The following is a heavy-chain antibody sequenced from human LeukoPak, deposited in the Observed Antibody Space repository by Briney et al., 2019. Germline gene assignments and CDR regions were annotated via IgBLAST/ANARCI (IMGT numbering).Heavy chain of an antibody. J-gene: IGHJ4*02. CDR1: GYTFSGYY. V-gene: IGHV1-2*02. Sequence: ASVKVSCKASGYTFSGYYMHWVRQAPGQGLEWMGWINPNSGGTNYAQKFQGRVTMTRDTSISTAYMELSRLRSDDTAVYYCAREGGYDFWSGRSQYFDCWGQGTLVTVSS. CDR2: INPNSGGT. CDR3: AREGGYDFWSGRSQYFDC. D-gene: IGHD3-3*01.